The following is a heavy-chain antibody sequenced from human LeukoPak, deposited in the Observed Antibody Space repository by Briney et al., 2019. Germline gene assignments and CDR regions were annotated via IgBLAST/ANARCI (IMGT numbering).Heavy chain of an antibody. V-gene: IGHV3-30*02. J-gene: IGHJ2*01. CDR1: GFTFSSYG. CDR3: ARDGRGYSSGWYGTSWYFDL. D-gene: IGHD6-19*01. CDR2: IRYDGSNK. Sequence: GGSLRLSCAASGFTFSSYGMHWVRQAPGKGLEWVAFIRYDGSNKYYADSVKGRFTISRDNSKSTLYLQMNSLRAEDTAVYYCARDGRGYSSGWYGTSWYFDLWGRGTLVTVSS.